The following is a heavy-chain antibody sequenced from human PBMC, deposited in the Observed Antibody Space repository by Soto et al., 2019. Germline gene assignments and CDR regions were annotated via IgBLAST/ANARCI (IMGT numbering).Heavy chain of an antibody. CDR3: ARVVYFDSSGYGL. V-gene: IGHV3-21*01. Sequence: WSLRLSCVASGFSFSGYNMNWVRQAPGKGLEWVSSISGDSNYKYYADSVRGRFTISRDNAKNSVYLQMNSLRAEDTAVYYCARVVYFDSSGYGLWGQGTMVTVSS. CDR2: ISGDSNYK. CDR1: GFSFSGYN. J-gene: IGHJ3*01. D-gene: IGHD3-22*01.